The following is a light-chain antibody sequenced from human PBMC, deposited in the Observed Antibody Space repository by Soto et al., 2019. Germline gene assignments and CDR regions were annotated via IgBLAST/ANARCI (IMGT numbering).Light chain of an antibody. CDR2: DAS. CDR3: QPSDSTPYN. CDR1: QTISTY. V-gene: IGKV1-39*01. J-gene: IGKJ2*01. Sequence: DIQMTQSPSSLSSSVGYMVTITCRSSQTISTYLNWYQQKPGKAPRLLIYDASSLLSGVPSRFSGSGSGTDLTLTIASLQPEDFSNYYCQPSDSTPYNFGQGTKVDIK.